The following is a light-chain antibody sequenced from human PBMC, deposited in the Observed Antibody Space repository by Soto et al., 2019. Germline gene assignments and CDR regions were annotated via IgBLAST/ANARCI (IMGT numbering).Light chain of an antibody. Sequence: EIVLTQSPGTQSLSPGEGATLSCRASQSVSSNFLAWYQQKPGQAPRLLIYAASSRATGISDRFSGSGSETDFTFTIRRLEPEDFAVYYCQQYNKWPPETFGQGTKVEIK. J-gene: IGKJ1*01. CDR3: QQYNKWPPET. V-gene: IGKV3-20*01. CDR1: QSVSSNF. CDR2: AAS.